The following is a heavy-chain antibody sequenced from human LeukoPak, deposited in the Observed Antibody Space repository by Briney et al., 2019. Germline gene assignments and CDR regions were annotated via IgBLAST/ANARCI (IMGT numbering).Heavy chain of an antibody. CDR1: GFTFSNAL. V-gene: IGHV3-7*02. Sequence: GGSLRLSCAASGFTFSNALMSWVRQAPGKGLEWVANINLDGTEKHYVDSVKGRFTISRDNAQNSLYLQMNSLRAEDTAVYYCARVSYCSGGSCTYFDHWGQGTLVTVSS. D-gene: IGHD2-15*01. CDR3: ARVSYCSGGSCTYFDH. J-gene: IGHJ4*02. CDR2: INLDGTEK.